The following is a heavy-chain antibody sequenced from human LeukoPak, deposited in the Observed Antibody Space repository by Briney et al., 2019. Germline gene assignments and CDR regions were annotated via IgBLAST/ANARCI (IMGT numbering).Heavy chain of an antibody. J-gene: IGHJ4*02. Sequence: GGSLRLSCAASGFTFSSYSMNWVRQAPGKGLEWVSSISSSSSYIYYADSVKGRFTISRDNAKNSLYLQMNSLRAEDTAVYYCARDPITMIVLGLVYVDYWGQGTLVTVSS. CDR1: GFTFSSYS. V-gene: IGHV3-21*01. CDR3: ARDPITMIVLGLVYVDY. D-gene: IGHD3-22*01. CDR2: ISSSSSYI.